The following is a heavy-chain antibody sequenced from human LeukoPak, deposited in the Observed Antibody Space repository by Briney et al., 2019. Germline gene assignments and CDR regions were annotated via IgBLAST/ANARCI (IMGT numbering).Heavy chain of an antibody. CDR2: IRYDGSHK. D-gene: IGHD6-19*01. CDR3: AKDLGQWLIRGFDY. V-gene: IGHV3-30*02. J-gene: IGHJ4*02. CDR1: GFTFSSYG. Sequence: GGSLRLSCAASGFTFSSYGMHWVRQAPGKGLEWVAFIRYDGSHKYFVDSVKGRFIISRGNSKNTLFLQMNSLRAEDTAVYYCAKDLGQWLIRGFDYWGQGTLVTVSS.